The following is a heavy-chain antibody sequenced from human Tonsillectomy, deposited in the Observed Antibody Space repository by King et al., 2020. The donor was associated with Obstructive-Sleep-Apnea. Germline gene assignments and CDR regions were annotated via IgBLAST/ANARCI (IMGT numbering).Heavy chain of an antibody. Sequence: QLQESGPGLVTPSQTLSLTCTVSGASISSGGYYWSWIRQLPGKGLEWFGYIYYSWSTYYNPSLKSLVTISVDTSQNQFYLKLTSVTAADTAVYYCARDCAGTPGGPWFDPWGQGTLVTVSS. D-gene: IGHD2-21*01. CDR1: GASISSGGYY. J-gene: IGHJ5*02. V-gene: IGHV4-31*01. CDR2: IYYSWST. CDR3: ARDCAGTPGGPWFDP.